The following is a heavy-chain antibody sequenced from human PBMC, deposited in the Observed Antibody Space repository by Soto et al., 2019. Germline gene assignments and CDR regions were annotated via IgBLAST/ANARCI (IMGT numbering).Heavy chain of an antibody. D-gene: IGHD3-10*01. J-gene: IGHJ4*02. CDR1: GFTFNNYA. V-gene: IGHV3-23*01. Sequence: EVQLLESGGGLVQPGGSLRLSCAASGFTFNNYAMTWVRQAPGKGLEWVSAISGGGDTTSYADSVKGRFTVSRDGSKNTLYLQMGSLRAADTALYYCAKGQGGSGSLTPRVDFWGQGTLVTVSS. CDR2: ISGGGDTT. CDR3: AKGQGGSGSLTPRVDF.